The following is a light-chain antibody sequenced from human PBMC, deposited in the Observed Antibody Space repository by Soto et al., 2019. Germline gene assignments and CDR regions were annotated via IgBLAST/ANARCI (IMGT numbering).Light chain of an antibody. V-gene: IGLV1-51*01. CDR3: GTWDSSLSAVV. J-gene: IGLJ2*01. Sequence: QSVFTQPPSMSAAPGQKVTISRSGSSSNIGNNYVSWYQQLPGTAPKLLIYDNNKRPSGIPDRFSGSKSGTSATLGITGLQTGDEADYYCGTWDSSLSAVVFGGGTQLTVL. CDR2: DNN. CDR1: SSNIGNNY.